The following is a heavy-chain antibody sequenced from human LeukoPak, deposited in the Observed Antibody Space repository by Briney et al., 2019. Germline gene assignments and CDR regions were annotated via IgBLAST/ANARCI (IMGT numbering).Heavy chain of an antibody. V-gene: IGHV3-30*02. D-gene: IGHD3-10*01. J-gene: IGHJ5*02. CDR1: GFTFSSYG. CDR3: ASFEFGELNP. CDR2: IRYDGSNK. Sequence: GGSLRLSCAASGFTFSSYGTHWVRQAPGKGLEWVAFIRYDGSNKYYADSVKGRFTISRDNSKNTLYLQMNSLRAEDTAVYYCASFEFGELNPWGQGTLVTVSS.